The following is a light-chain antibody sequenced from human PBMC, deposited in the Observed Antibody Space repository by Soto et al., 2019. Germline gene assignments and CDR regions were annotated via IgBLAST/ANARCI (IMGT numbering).Light chain of an antibody. J-gene: IGKJ1*01. CDR1: QSLLHSNGYNY. V-gene: IGKV2-28*01. CDR3: MQALQTPWT. CDR2: LGS. Sequence: DIVMTQSPLSLPVTPGEPASISCRSSQSLLHSNGYNYLDWYLQKPGQSPQLLIYLGSNRASGVPDRFSGSGSGTDFTLQISSVEAEDVGVYYCMQALQTPWTFGQGTQVEIK.